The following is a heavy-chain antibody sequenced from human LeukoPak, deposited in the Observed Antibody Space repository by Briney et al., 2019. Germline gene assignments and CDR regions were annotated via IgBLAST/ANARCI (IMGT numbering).Heavy chain of an antibody. CDR1: GFTFNSNA. CDR3: AKARRVAATLFDY. D-gene: IGHD2-15*01. V-gene: IGHV3-23*01. Sequence: GGSLRLSCVASGFTFNSNAMIWVRQAPGKGLECVSAITAAGDTTFYADSVKGRFTTSRENSKNTLYLQMNSLRAEDTAVYYCAKARRVAATLFDYWGQGTLVTVSS. J-gene: IGHJ4*02. CDR2: ITAAGDTT.